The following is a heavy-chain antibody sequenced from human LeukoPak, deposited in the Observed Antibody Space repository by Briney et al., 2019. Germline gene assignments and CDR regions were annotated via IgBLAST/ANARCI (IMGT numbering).Heavy chain of an antibody. CDR2: IYHSGST. CDR3: ARATSVGATRDAFDI. CDR1: GYSISSGYY. D-gene: IGHD1-26*01. Sequence: SETLSLTCTVSGYSISSGYYWGWIRQPPGKGLEWIGSIYHSGSTYYNPSLKSRVTISVDTSKNQFSLKLSSVTAADTAVYYCARATSVGATRDAFDIWGQGQWSPSLQ. J-gene: IGHJ3*02. V-gene: IGHV4-38-2*02.